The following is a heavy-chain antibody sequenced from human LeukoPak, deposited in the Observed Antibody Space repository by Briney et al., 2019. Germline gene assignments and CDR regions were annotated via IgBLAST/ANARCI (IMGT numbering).Heavy chain of an antibody. CDR1: GGSISTYY. Sequence: SETLSLTCSVSGGSISTYYWSWIRQPAGKGLEWIGRVYTTGSTNYNPSLKSRVTMSLDTSKNQFSLKLSPVTAADTAVYYCARGVENFWSVMGGFFDLWGRGTLVTVSS. V-gene: IGHV4-4*07. CDR2: VYTTGST. D-gene: IGHD3-3*01. J-gene: IGHJ2*01. CDR3: ARGVENFWSVMGGFFDL.